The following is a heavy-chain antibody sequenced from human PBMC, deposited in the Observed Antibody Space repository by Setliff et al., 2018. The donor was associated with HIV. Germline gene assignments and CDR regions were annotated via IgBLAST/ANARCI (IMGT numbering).Heavy chain of an antibody. CDR1: GYSISSGYY. Sequence: TSETLSLTCAVSGYSISSGYYWGWIRQPPGKGLEWIGSIYHSGSTYYNPSLKSRVTISVDTSKNQFSLKLSSVTAADTAVYYCARHRRYCSGGSCSDAFDIWGQGTMVTVSS. V-gene: IGHV4-38-2*01. CDR2: IYHSGST. D-gene: IGHD2-15*01. CDR3: ARHRRYCSGGSCSDAFDI. J-gene: IGHJ3*02.